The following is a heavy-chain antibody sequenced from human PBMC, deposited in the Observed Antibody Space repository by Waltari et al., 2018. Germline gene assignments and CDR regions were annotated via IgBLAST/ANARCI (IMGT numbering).Heavy chain of an antibody. CDR1: GYSFTSHY. Sequence: QVQLVQSGAEVKKPGASVKVSCKASGYSFTSHYMHWVRQAPGQGLEWMGIINPSTGSKSYAQKFQGRVTMTRDTSTTTVYMELSSLRYEDTALYYCARGYCSNTSCYNLYYYYYMDVWGKGTTVTVSS. CDR3: ARGYCSNTSCYNLYYYYYMDV. V-gene: IGHV1-46*03. J-gene: IGHJ6*03. CDR2: INPSTGSK. D-gene: IGHD2-2*02.